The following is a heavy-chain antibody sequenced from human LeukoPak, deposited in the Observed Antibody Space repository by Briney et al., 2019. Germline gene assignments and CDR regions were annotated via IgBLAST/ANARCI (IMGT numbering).Heavy chain of an antibody. D-gene: IGHD2-21*01. CDR3: ARATGDTYYYYYYMDV. V-gene: IGHV4-59*12. Sequence: SETLSLTCTVSGGSINSYYWSWIRQTPGMGLEWIGYIFSSGSTNYNPSLKSRVTMSVDTSKNQFSLKLSSVTAADTAVYYCARATGDTYYYYYYMDVWGKGTTVTVSS. J-gene: IGHJ6*03. CDR2: IFSSGST. CDR1: GGSINSYY.